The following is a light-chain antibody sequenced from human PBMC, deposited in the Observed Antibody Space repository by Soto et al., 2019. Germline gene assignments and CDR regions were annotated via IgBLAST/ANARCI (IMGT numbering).Light chain of an antibody. CDR2: GNI. V-gene: IGLV1-40*01. CDR3: QSYDSSLSGVV. J-gene: IGLJ2*01. CDR1: SSNIGAGYD. Sequence: QSVLTQPPSVSGAPGQRVTVSCTGSSSNIGAGYDVHWYQRLPGTAPKLLIYGNINRPSGVPDRFSGSKSGTSASLAITGLQAEDEADYYCQSYDSSLSGVVFGAGTKVTVL.